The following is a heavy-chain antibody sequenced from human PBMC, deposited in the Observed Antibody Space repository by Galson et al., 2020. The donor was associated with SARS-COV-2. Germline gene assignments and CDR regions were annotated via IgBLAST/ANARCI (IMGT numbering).Heavy chain of an antibody. Sequence: GESLKTSCAAPGFLFSSYGMHWVRQAPGKGLGLVAFGQGDDHDQYYADYVRGRFTISRDNSKNTLYVHMNSLRNEDAAIYYFAKDGKRGWDFEHWGQGTLVSVSS. CDR3: AKDGKRGWDFEH. J-gene: IGHJ4*02. CDR1: GFLFSSYG. CDR2: GQGDDHDQ. V-gene: IGHV3-30*02. D-gene: IGHD3-10*01.